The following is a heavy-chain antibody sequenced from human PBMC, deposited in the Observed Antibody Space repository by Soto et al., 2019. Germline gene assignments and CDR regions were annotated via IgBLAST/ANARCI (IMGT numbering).Heavy chain of an antibody. V-gene: IGHV4-34*01. J-gene: IGHJ4*02. CDR2: INGRGST. CDR1: GGSFSGDY. Sequence: SETLSLTCAVYGGSFSGDYWSWIRQPPGKGLEWIGEINGRGSTKYNPSLKSRVTMSVDPSKNQFSLKLTSVTAADTAVYYCARQGDSNMAIFDYWGQGALVTAPQ. CDR3: ARQGDSNMAIFDY. D-gene: IGHD5-12*01.